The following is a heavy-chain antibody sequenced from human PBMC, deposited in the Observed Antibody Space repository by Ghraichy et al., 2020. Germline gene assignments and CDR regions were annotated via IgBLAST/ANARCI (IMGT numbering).Heavy chain of an antibody. CDR1: GFTFDHYN. J-gene: IGHJ6*02. CDR2: IDWNGGTT. CDR3: SREGPYYYFGMDV. Sequence: GGSLRLSCAASGFTFDHYNLHWVRQAPGKGLEWVAGIDWNGGTTSYADSVKGRFTISRDNAKNSLFLQMNSLRAEDTALYHCSREGPYYYFGMDVWGQGTTVTVSS. V-gene: IGHV3-20*01.